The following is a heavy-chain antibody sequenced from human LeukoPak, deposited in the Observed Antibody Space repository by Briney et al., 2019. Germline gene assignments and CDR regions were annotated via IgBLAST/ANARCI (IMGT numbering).Heavy chain of an antibody. V-gene: IGHV1-2*02. CDR2: INPNSGGT. J-gene: IGHJ4*02. CDR3: ARDEDDILTGYDNFDY. CDR1: GYTFTGYY. D-gene: IGHD3-9*01. Sequence: ASVKVSCKASGYTFTGYYMHWVRQAPGRGLEWMGWINPNSGGTNYAQKFQGRVTMTRDTSISTAYMELSRLRSDDTAVYYCARDEDDILTGYDNFDYWGQGTLVTVSS.